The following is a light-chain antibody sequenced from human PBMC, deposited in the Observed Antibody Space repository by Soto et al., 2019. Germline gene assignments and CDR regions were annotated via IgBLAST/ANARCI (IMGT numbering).Light chain of an antibody. CDR2: GAS. J-gene: IGKJ3*01. CDR3: QQYNNWPPIT. V-gene: IGKV3-15*01. CDR1: KSVSSN. Sequence: EIVRTQSPATLSVSPGERATLYCRASKSVSSNLAWYQQKPGQSPRLLMYGASTRATGVPGRFTGSGSGTEFTLTISSLLSADVGIYYCQQYNNWPPITFGPGTKVDIK.